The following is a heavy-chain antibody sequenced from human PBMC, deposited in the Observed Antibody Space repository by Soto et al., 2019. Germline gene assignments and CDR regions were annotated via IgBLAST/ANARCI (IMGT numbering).Heavy chain of an antibody. CDR1: GFTFSDYY. CDR3: AIPPGIAGRNYYYYYGMDV. V-gene: IGHV3-23*01. D-gene: IGHD6-13*01. CDR2: ISGSGGST. J-gene: IGHJ6*02. Sequence: GGSLRLSCAASGFTFSDYYMSLIRQAPGKGLEWVSAISGSGGSTYYADSVKGRFTISRDNSKNTLYLQMNSLRAEDTAVYYCAIPPGIAGRNYYYYYGMDVWGQGTTVTVSS.